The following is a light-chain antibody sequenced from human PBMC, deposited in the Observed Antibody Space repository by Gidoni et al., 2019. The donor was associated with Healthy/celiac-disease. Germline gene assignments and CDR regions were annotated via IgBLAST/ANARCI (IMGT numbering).Light chain of an antibody. V-gene: IGKV3-20*01. Sequence: EIVLTQSPGTRSLSPGERATLSCRASQSVSSSYLAWYQQKPGQAPRLLIYGASSRATGIPDRFSGSGSGTDFTLTISRLEPEDFAVYYCQQYGSSPSWTVGQGTKVEIK. CDR2: GAS. CDR3: QQYGSSPSWT. J-gene: IGKJ1*01. CDR1: QSVSSSY.